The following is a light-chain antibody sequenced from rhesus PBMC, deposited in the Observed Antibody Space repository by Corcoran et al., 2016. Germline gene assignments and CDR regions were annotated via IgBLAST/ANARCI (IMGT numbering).Light chain of an antibody. Sequence: DIQMTQSPSSLSASVGDRVTITCRASQGISNWLAWYQQKPGKAPKLLIYRASNLETGVPSRFSGSGSVKEVTRTISSLKPEDIATYYCQQHDNSPWTFGQGTKVEIK. CDR3: QQHDNSPWT. J-gene: IGKJ1*01. CDR2: RAS. V-gene: IGKV1-69*01. CDR1: QGISNW.